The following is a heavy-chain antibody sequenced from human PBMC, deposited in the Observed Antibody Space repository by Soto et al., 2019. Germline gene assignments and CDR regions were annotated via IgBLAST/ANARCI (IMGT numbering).Heavy chain of an antibody. CDR1: GFTFSSYA. J-gene: IGHJ5*02. V-gene: IGHV3-23*01. CDR3: AKDSSSGTIANWFDP. CDR2: ISGSGGST. Sequence: GGSLRLSCAASGFTFSSYAMSWVRQAPGKGLEWVSAISGSGGSTYYADSVKGRFTISRDNSKNTLYLQMNSLRAEDTAVYYYAKDSSSGTIANWFDPWGQGTLVTVSS. D-gene: IGHD6-13*01.